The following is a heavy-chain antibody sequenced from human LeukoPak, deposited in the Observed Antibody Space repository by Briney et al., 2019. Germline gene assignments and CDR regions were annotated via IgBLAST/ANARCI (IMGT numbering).Heavy chain of an antibody. CDR3: ARVRRGYSGYDPVDY. CDR2: IKQDGSEK. V-gene: IGHV3-7*01. Sequence: PGGSLRLSCAASGFTFSSYWMSWVRQAPGKGLEWVANIKQDGSEKYYVDSVKGRFTISRDNAKNSLYLQMNSLRAEDTAVYYCARVRRGYSGYDPVDYWGQGTLVTVSS. J-gene: IGHJ4*02. D-gene: IGHD5-12*01. CDR1: GFTFSSYW.